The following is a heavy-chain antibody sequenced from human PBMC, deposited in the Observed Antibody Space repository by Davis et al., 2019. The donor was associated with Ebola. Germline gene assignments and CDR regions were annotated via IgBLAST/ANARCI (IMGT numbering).Heavy chain of an antibody. D-gene: IGHD2-15*01. V-gene: IGHV3-23*01. J-gene: IGHJ6*02. Sequence: GESLKISCAASGFTFSSYAMTWVRQAPGKGLEWVSGISSSGTTTYYVDSVKGRFTISRDNSKNTLYLQMNSLRAEDTAVYYCAKWDCSGGSCYGMDVWGQGTTVTVSS. CDR2: ISSSGTTT. CDR1: GFTFSSYA. CDR3: AKWDCSGGSCYGMDV.